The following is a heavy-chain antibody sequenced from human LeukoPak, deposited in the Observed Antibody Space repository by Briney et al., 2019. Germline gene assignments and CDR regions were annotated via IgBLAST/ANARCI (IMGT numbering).Heavy chain of an antibody. J-gene: IGHJ4*02. V-gene: IGHV3-74*03. Sequence: PGGSLRLSCAASGFTFSGYWMHWVRQAPGKGLVWVSRINSDGSTSQYVDSVKGRFTISRDNAKNTLYLQMNSLRVEDTAVYSCARGELSWNYWGQGTLVTVSS. CDR1: GFTFSGYW. CDR3: ARGELSWNY. D-gene: IGHD3-16*02. CDR2: INSDGSTS.